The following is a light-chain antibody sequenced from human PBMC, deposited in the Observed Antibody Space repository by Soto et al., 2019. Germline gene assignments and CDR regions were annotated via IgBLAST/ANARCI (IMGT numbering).Light chain of an antibody. CDR3: AAWDASLSACV. Sequence: QSVLTQPPSASGTAGQGVTISCSGGDSNIGSNSVYWYQHLPRMAPKLLLYYNNQRPSGVPDRFSGSRSGTPASLAIVGLRSEDEAVYYCAAWDASLSACVFGNGTKLTVL. J-gene: IGLJ1*01. V-gene: IGLV1-47*02. CDR2: YNN. CDR1: DSNIGSNS.